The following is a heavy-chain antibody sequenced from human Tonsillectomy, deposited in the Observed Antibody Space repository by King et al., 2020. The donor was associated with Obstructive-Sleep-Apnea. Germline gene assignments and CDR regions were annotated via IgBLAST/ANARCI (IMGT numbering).Heavy chain of an antibody. CDR3: ATLKDAATYYYYGMDI. Sequence: VQLVESGAEVKKPGSSVKVSCKASGGIFSSYVISWVRQAPGQGLEWMGGIIPIYHTATYAQKFPGRVTITADGSTSTAHMELSSLRSEDTADYYFATLKDAATYYYYGMDIWGQGTTVTVSS. CDR1: GGIFSSYV. D-gene: IGHD2-15*01. V-gene: IGHV1-69*01. CDR2: IIPIYHTA. J-gene: IGHJ6*02.